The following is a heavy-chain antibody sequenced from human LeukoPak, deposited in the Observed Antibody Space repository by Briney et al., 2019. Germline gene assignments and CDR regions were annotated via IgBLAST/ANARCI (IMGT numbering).Heavy chain of an antibody. D-gene: IGHD6-19*01. Sequence: PGGSLRLSCAASGFTFTNYWMSWVRQAPGKGLEWVANINRDASEKYYVDSVKGRFTISRDNAKNSLYLQMNSLRAEDTAVYYCAREGSDWNYYYYMDVWGKGTTVTISS. CDR2: INRDASEK. CDR1: GFTFTNYW. J-gene: IGHJ6*03. CDR3: AREGSDWNYYYYMDV. V-gene: IGHV3-7*01.